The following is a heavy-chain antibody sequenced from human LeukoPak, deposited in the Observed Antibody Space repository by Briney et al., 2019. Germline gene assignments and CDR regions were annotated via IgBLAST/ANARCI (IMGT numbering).Heavy chain of an antibody. Sequence: PSETLSLTCAVSGGSISSSNWWSWVRQPPGKGLEWIGEIYHSGSTNYNPSLKSRVTISVDTSKNQFSLKLSSVTAADTAVYYCASPRGSSWGFFDYWGQGTLVTVSS. CDR2: IYHSGST. CDR1: GGSISSSNW. V-gene: IGHV4-4*02. CDR3: ASPRGSSWGFFDY. J-gene: IGHJ4*02. D-gene: IGHD2-15*01.